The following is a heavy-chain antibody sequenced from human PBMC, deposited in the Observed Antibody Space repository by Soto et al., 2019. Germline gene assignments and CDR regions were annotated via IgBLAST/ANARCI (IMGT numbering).Heavy chain of an antibody. D-gene: IGHD2-15*01. CDR3: AKRGGGSCYHY. CDR1: GFTFSSYA. J-gene: IGHJ4*02. V-gene: IGHV3-23*01. CDR2: ISGSGGST. Sequence: EVQLLESGGGLVQPGGSLRLSCAASGFTFSSYAMNWVRQAPGKGLEWVSVISGSGGSTYYADSVKGRFTIARDNSQDTRYLQMNRLRGEDTAVYYWAKRGGGSCYHYWGQGTLVAVSA.